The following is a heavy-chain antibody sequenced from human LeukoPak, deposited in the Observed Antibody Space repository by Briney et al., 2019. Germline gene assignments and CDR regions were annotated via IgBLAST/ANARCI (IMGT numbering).Heavy chain of an antibody. CDR1: GFRFSSYA. Sequence: GGSLRLACAASGFRFSSYAMSWVRQAPGKGLEWVSAISGSGGSTYYADSVKGRFTISRDNSKSTLYLQMNSLRAEDTAVYYCAKTSREPPGWFDPWGQGTLVTVSS. CDR3: AKTSREPPGWFDP. J-gene: IGHJ5*02. V-gene: IGHV3-23*01. D-gene: IGHD1-26*01. CDR2: ISGSGGST.